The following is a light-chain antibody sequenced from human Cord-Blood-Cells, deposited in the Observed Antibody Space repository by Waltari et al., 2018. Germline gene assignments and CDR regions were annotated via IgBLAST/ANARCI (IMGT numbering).Light chain of an antibody. J-gene: IGKJ1*01. CDR2: AAS. CDR1: QSISSY. V-gene: IGKV1-39*01. CDR3: QQSDSTPPWT. Sequence: DIQMTQTTSSQSASVGERVTITPRASQSISSYFNWYQQKPGRDPKLLIYAASSLQSGVPSRFSGSGSGTDFTLTISSLQPEDFATYYGQQSDSTPPWTFGQGTKVEIK.